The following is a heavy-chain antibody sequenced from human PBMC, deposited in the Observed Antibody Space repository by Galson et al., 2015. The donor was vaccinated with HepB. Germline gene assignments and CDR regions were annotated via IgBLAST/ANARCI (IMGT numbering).Heavy chain of an antibody. Sequence: SVKVSCKASGGTFSSYAISWVRQAPGQGLEWMGGIIPIFGTAYYAQKFQGRVTITADESTSTAYMELSSLRSEDTAVYYCARAQGIAAAGRVPDPGYYYYGMDVWGQGTTVTVSS. CDR1: GGTFSSYA. CDR2: IIPIFGTA. V-gene: IGHV1-69*13. D-gene: IGHD6-13*01. CDR3: ARAQGIAAAGRVPDPGYYYYGMDV. J-gene: IGHJ6*02.